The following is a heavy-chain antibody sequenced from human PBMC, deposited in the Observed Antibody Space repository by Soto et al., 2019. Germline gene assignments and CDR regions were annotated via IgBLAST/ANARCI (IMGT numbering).Heavy chain of an antibody. CDR2: IHGGGNSA. Sequence: EVQLLESGGDLVQPGRSLRLSCAASGFTFSGYAMSWVRQAPGKGLEWVSVIHGGGNSAYYADSVKGRFTISRDNSKNTRYXXXXXXXXXDTXXYYXXXXXXXXXXXXXFXYWGQGTLVTVSS. V-gene: IGHV3-23*01. J-gene: IGHJ4*02. D-gene: IGHD1-26*01. CDR1: GFTFSGYA. CDR3: XXXXXXXXXXXXFXY.